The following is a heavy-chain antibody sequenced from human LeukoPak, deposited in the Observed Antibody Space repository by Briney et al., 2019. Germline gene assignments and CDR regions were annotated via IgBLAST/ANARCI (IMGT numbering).Heavy chain of an antibody. CDR3: AKDETYSSSLGYYMDV. D-gene: IGHD6-6*01. CDR1: GFTFSSYG. J-gene: IGHJ6*03. CDR2: IWYGGSNK. Sequence: PGGSPRLSCAASGFTFSSYGMHWVRQAPGKGLEWVAVIWYGGSNKYYADSVKGRFTISRDNSKNTLYLQMNSLRAEDTAVYYCAKDETYSSSLGYYMDVWGKGTTVTVSS. V-gene: IGHV3-30*02.